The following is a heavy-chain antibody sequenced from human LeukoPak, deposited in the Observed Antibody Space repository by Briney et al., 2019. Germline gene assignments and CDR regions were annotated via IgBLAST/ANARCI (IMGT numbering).Heavy chain of an antibody. CDR2: ISYDRSNN. J-gene: IGHJ6*03. CDR1: GFTFSSSS. V-gene: IGHV3-30*01. CDR3: ASRVDTAPYYYCYYMFV. Sequence: ETPLRTCCAASGFTFSSSSMYSVLQAPGKELEWVAGISYDRSNNYYADSVKGRFTISRDTSKNTLYLQMNSLTAADTAVYYCASRVDTAPYYYCYYMFVWGKGTTVTVSS. D-gene: IGHD5-18*01.